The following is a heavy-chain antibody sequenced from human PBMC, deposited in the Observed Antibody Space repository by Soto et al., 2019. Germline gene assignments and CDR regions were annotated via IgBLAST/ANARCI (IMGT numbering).Heavy chain of an antibody. CDR1: GFPFSIYA. CDR3: AKWGPSGDYFTPLRDAVDI. D-gene: IGHD4-17*01. CDR2: ISGSGGST. V-gene: IGHV3-23*01. Sequence: EVQLLESGGGLVQPGGSLRLSCAASGFPFSIYAMSWVRQAPGKGLEWVPAISGSGGSTYYADSVKGRFTISRDNSENTLYLQMNSLRAEDTAIYVWAKWGPSGDYFTPLRDAVDIWGHGTVVTVSS. J-gene: IGHJ3*02.